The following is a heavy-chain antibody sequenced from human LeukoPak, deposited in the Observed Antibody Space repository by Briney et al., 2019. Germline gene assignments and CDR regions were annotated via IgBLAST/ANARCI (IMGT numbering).Heavy chain of an antibody. D-gene: IGHD6-13*01. CDR1: GGSIGSYY. V-gene: IGHV4-59*01. Sequence: SETLSLTCTVSGGSIGSYYWSWIRQPPGKGLEWMGYIDYSGSTNYNPSLKSRVTVSVDTSKNQFSLKLSSVTAADTAVYYCARVRRYTSRPDAFDIWGQGTMVTVSS. CDR3: ARVRRYTSRPDAFDI. J-gene: IGHJ3*02. CDR2: IDYSGST.